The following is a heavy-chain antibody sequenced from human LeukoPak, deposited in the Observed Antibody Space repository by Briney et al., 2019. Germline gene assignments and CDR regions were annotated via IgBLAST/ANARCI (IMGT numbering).Heavy chain of an antibody. Sequence: PSETLSLTCTVSDGSIYSYYWGWIRQPPGKGLEWIGSIYYSGSTYYNPSLKSRVTISVDTSKNQFSLQLSSVTAADTAVYYCARHIIAARHYFDYWGQGTLVTVSS. V-gene: IGHV4-39*01. J-gene: IGHJ4*02. D-gene: IGHD6-6*01. CDR1: DGSIYSYY. CDR2: IYYSGST. CDR3: ARHIIAARHYFDY.